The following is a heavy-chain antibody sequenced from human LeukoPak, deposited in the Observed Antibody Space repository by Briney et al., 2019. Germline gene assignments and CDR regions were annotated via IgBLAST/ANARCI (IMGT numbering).Heavy chain of an antibody. CDR1: GFTFSTYG. Sequence: GGSLRLSCAASGFTFSTYGMHWVRQAPGKGLEWVAFIWYDGSKKYYADSVKGRFTISRDNSKHTLYLQMNSLRADDTAVYYCAKAPPEDIWFGYYFDYWGQGTLVTVSS. V-gene: IGHV3-30*02. D-gene: IGHD3-10*01. CDR3: AKAPPEDIWFGYYFDY. CDR2: IWYDGSKK. J-gene: IGHJ4*02.